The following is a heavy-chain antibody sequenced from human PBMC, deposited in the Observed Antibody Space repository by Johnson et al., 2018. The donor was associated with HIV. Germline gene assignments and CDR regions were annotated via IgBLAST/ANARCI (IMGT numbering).Heavy chain of an antibody. CDR2: ISSSGSTI. Sequence: QVQLVESGGGLVQPGGSLRVSCAASGFTFSDYYMSWIRQAPGKGLEWVSYISSSGSTIYYADSVKGRFTISRDNAKNSLSLQMNSLRAEDTAVYYCARVYSSSSAHAFDIWGQGTMVTVSS. V-gene: IGHV3-11*04. J-gene: IGHJ3*02. D-gene: IGHD6-6*01. CDR3: ARVYSSSSAHAFDI. CDR1: GFTFSDYY.